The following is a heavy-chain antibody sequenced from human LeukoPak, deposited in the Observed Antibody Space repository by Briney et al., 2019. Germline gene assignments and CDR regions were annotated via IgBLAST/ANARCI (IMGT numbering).Heavy chain of an antibody. J-gene: IGHJ4*02. CDR2: IIPILGIA. CDR1: GGTFSSYA. D-gene: IGHD5-24*01. V-gene: IGHV1-69*04. CDR3: ARDRDGYNLLY. Sequence: SVQVSCKASGGTFSSYAISWVRQAPGQGLEWMGRIIPILGIANYAQKFQGRVTITADKSTSTAYMELSSLRSEDTAVYYCARDRDGYNLLYWGQGTLVTVSS.